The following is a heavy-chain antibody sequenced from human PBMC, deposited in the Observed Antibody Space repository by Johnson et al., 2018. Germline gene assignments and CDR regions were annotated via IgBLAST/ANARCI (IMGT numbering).Heavy chain of an antibody. J-gene: IGHJ3*02. CDR3: ARYLLGGAFDI. Sequence: SYWIAWVRQMPGKGLEWMGIIYPGDSDTRYSPSFQGQVTISVDKSIRTAYLQWSSLKASDTAMYYCARYLLGGAFDIWGQGTMVTVSS. V-gene: IGHV5-51*01. CDR2: IYPGDSDT. D-gene: IGHD2/OR15-2a*01. CDR1: SYW.